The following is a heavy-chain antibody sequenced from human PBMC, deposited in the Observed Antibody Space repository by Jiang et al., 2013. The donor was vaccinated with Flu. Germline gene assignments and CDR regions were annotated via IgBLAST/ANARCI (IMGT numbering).Heavy chain of an antibody. CDR1: GGSISSSNSY. J-gene: IGHJ4*02. D-gene: IGHD2-8*01. Sequence: LLKPSETLSLTCTVSGGSISSSNSYWGWIRQPPGEGLEYIGFIFYTGNSYSNPSLKSRVTMSVDTSKNQFSLRLNSVTAADTAVYYCARRGSVVPYYFDYWGQGTLVTVSS. CDR3: ARRGSVVPYYFDY. CDR2: IFYTGNS. V-gene: IGHV4-39*07.